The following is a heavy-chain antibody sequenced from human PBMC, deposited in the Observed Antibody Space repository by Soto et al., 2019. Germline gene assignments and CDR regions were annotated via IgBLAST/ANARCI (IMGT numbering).Heavy chain of an antibody. Sequence: GESLKISCKGSGYSFTSYWICWVRQIPGKGLEWMGIIYPGDSDTRYSPSFRGQVTISADKSISAAYLQWSSLKASDTAMYYCARSLVLTIFGVVTPYGMDVWVQGTTVNVSS. V-gene: IGHV5-51*01. J-gene: IGHJ6*02. CDR3: ARSLVLTIFGVVTPYGMDV. D-gene: IGHD3-3*01. CDR2: IYPGDSDT. CDR1: GYSFTSYW.